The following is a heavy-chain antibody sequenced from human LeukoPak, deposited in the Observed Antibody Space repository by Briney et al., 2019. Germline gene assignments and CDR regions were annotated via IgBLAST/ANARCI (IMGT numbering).Heavy chain of an antibody. J-gene: IGHJ6*02. CDR3: ARADLVRVYYYGMDV. D-gene: IGHD2-8*02. V-gene: IGHV3-21*01. Sequence: GGSLRLSCAASGFTFSSYSMNWVRQAPGKGLEWVSYISSSSSYIYYADSVKGRFTISRDNAKNSLYLQMNSLRAEDTAVYYCARADLVRVYYYGMDVWGQGTTVTVSS. CDR2: ISSSSSYI. CDR1: GFTFSSYS.